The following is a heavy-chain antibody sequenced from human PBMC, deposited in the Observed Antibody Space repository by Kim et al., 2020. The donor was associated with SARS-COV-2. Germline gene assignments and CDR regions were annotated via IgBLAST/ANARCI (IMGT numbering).Heavy chain of an antibody. Sequence: GGSLRLSCAASGFTFSSYAMSWVRQAPGKGLEWVSAISGSGGSTYYADSVKGRFTISRDNSKNTLYLQMNSLRAEDTAVYYCAKGTIVVPAAHFDYWGQGTLVTLSA. J-gene: IGHJ4*02. D-gene: IGHD2-2*01. CDR2: ISGSGGST. V-gene: IGHV3-23*01. CDR3: AKGTIVVPAAHFDY. CDR1: GFTFSSYA.